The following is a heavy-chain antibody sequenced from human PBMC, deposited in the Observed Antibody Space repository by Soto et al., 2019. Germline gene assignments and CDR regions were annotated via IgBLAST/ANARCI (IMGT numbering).Heavy chain of an antibody. CDR2: ISAYNGNI. Sequence: QVQLVQSGAAVKKPGASVKVSCKASGYTFTSYGISWVRQAPGQGLEWMGWISAYNGNIKYAQKLQGRVTMTTDTSTSTAYMELRSVISDDTAVYYCARDLAVGLVDYWGQGTLVTVSS. J-gene: IGHJ4*02. D-gene: IGHD6-19*01. V-gene: IGHV1-18*01. CDR3: ARDLAVGLVDY. CDR1: GYTFTSYG.